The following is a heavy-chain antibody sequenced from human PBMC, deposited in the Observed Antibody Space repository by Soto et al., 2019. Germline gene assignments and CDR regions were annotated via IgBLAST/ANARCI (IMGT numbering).Heavy chain of an antibody. Sequence: SETLSLTCTVSGGSISSGGYYWSWIRQHPGKGLEWIGYIYYSGSTYYNPSLKSRVTISVDTSKNQFSLKLSSVTAADTAVYYCAREMGHYYDSSGYYYFDYWGQGTLVTVSS. J-gene: IGHJ4*02. CDR1: GGSISSGGYY. D-gene: IGHD3-22*01. CDR2: IYYSGST. V-gene: IGHV4-31*03. CDR3: AREMGHYYDSSGYYYFDY.